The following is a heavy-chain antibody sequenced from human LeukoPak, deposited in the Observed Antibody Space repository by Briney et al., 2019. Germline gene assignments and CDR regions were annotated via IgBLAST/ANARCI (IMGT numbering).Heavy chain of an antibody. CDR1: GGSISSSNW. CDR3: ARGRSSMVRGYYYYYMDV. J-gene: IGHJ6*03. CDR2: IYYSGST. Sequence: SGTLSLTCAVSGGSISSSNWWSWVRQPPGKGQEWIGYIYYSGSTNYNPSLKSRVTISVDTSKNQFSLKLSSVTAADTAVYYCARGRSSMVRGYYYYYMDVWGKGTTVTISS. D-gene: IGHD3-10*01. V-gene: IGHV4-4*02.